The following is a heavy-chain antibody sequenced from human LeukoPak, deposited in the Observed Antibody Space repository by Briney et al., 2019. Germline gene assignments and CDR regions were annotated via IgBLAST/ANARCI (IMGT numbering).Heavy chain of an antibody. D-gene: IGHD4-23*01. CDR2: ISSGSDYI. CDR1: GITFSTYT. CDR3: AMGTTVVTPRYFAL. J-gene: IGHJ2*01. V-gene: IGHV3-21*01. Sequence: GSLRLSCTASGITFSTYTMNWVRQAPGKGLEWVSSISSGSDYIYYADSVKGRITISRDNSKKSLYLQMNSLRAEDTAVYYCAMGTTVVTPRYFALWGRGTLVSVSS.